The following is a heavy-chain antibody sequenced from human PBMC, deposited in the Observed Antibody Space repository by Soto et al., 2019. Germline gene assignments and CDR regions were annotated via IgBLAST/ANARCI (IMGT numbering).Heavy chain of an antibody. V-gene: IGHV1-46*01. D-gene: IGHD2-2*01. J-gene: IGHJ4*02. Sequence: QVQLVQSGAEVKKPGASVKISCKASGYTFISNYVYWVRQAPGQGLEWMGIINPRGASTSYAQKFQGRVTMTSDTSTSTVYMDLSSLTSDDTAVYYCARETEVCSSTNCHFDYWGQGALVTGSS. CDR3: ARETEVCSSTNCHFDY. CDR2: INPRGAST. CDR1: GYTFISNY.